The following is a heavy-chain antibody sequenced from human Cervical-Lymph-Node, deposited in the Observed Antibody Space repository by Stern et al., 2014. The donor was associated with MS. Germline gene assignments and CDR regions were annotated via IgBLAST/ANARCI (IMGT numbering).Heavy chain of an antibody. CDR2: ISYDGGNG. D-gene: IGHD1-26*01. J-gene: IGHJ4*02. Sequence: VHLVESGGGVVQPGRSLRLSCAASGFTFRTYAGHWVRQAPGKGLGWVSLISYDGGNGYYADSVKGRFTISRDNSKNTLYLQMNSLRAEDTAVYYCARDHEWGSYFDYWGQGTLVTVSS. CDR3: ARDHEWGSYFDY. CDR1: GFTFRTYA. V-gene: IGHV3-30*04.